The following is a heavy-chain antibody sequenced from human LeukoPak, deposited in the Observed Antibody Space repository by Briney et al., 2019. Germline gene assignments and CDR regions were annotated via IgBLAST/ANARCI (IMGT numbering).Heavy chain of an antibody. CDR2: IIPIFGTA. Sequence: SVKVSCKSSLGTFSSYAISWVRQAPGQGLEWRVRIIPIFGTANYAQKFQGRVTITTDEATSTAYMELSSLRSEDTAVYYCARDLRGYCSSTSCLRVNWFDPWGQGNLVTVSS. V-gene: IGHV1-69*05. CDR3: ARDLRGYCSSTSCLRVNWFDP. D-gene: IGHD2-2*01. CDR1: LGTFSSYA. J-gene: IGHJ5*02.